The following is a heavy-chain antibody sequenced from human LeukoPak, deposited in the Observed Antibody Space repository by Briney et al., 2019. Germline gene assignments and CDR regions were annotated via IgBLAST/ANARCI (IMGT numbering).Heavy chain of an antibody. CDR1: GGSICSYY. Sequence: SETLSLTCTVSGGSICSYYWSWIRKPPGKGVEWIGYIYYSGSTNYNPSLKSRVTISVDTSKNQFSLKLSSVTAADTAVYYCARADSGSCYDYWGQGTLVTVSS. CDR3: ARADSGSCYDY. CDR2: IYYSGST. V-gene: IGHV4-59*12. J-gene: IGHJ4*02. D-gene: IGHD2-15*01.